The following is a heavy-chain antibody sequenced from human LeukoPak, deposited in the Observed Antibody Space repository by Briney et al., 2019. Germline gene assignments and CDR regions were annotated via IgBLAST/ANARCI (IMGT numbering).Heavy chain of an antibody. CDR1: GGTFSSYA. Sequence: GASVKVSCKASGGTFSSYAISWVRQAPGQGLEWMGGIIPIFGTANYAQKLQGRVTMTTDTSTSTAYMELRSLRSDDTAVYYCARGSGSGSYLFWGQGTLVTVSS. CDR2: IIPIFGTA. V-gene: IGHV1-69*05. CDR3: ARGSGSGSYLF. D-gene: IGHD3-10*01. J-gene: IGHJ4*02.